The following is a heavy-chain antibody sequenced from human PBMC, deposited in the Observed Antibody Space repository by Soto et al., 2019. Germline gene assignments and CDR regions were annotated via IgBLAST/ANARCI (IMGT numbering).Heavy chain of an antibody. J-gene: IGHJ6*02. V-gene: IGHV3-23*01. CDR3: ARGDRGGSGSPASYYYSGLDV. D-gene: IGHD3-10*01. CDR2: VSAGGDMT. Sequence: DVHLLESGGHLVQPGGSLRLSCAASGFTFSSYAMSWVRQAPGKGLEWVSSVSAGGDMTYYSDSVKGRFTISRDNSNNALFLQMNSLRIEDTALYYCARGDRGGSGSPASYYYSGLDVWGPGTTVTVS. CDR1: GFTFSSYA.